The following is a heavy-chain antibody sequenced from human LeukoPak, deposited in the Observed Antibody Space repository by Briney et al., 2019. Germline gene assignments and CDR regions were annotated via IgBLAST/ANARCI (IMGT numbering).Heavy chain of an antibody. CDR1: GGSISSYY. Sequence: SETLSLTCTVSGGSISSYYWSWIRQPAGKGLEWIGRIYTSGSTNYNPSLKSRVTMSVDTSKNQFSLKLSSVTAADTAVYYCARDNNKDFWSGLDYYYYMDVWGKGTTVTVSS. D-gene: IGHD3-3*01. V-gene: IGHV4-4*07. CDR3: ARDNNKDFWSGLDYYYYMDV. CDR2: IYTSGST. J-gene: IGHJ6*03.